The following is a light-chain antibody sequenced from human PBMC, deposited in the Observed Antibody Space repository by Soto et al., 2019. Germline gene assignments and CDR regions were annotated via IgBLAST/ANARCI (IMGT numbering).Light chain of an antibody. J-gene: IGLJ1*01. CDR1: SSDVGGHNS. CDR3: SSFTSSVTYV. Sequence: QSALTQPASVSGSPGQSITISCTGTSSDVGGHNSVCWYRQDPGKAPKLIIYDVSNRPSGVSDRFSGSKSGNTASLTISGLQIEDEADYYCSSFTSSVTYVFGTGTKVTVL. CDR2: DVS. V-gene: IGLV2-14*01.